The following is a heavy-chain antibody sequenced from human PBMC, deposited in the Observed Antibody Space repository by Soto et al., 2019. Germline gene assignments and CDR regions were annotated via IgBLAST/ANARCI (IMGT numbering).Heavy chain of an antibody. CDR2: IYYSGST. CDR3: ARDRDYDFWSGYQDNWFDP. J-gene: IGHJ5*02. D-gene: IGHD3-3*01. CDR1: GGSISSGDYY. V-gene: IGHV4-30-4*01. Sequence: SETLSLTCTVSGGSISSGDYYWSWIRQPPGKGLEWIGYIYYSGSTYYNPSLKSRVTISVDTSKNQFSLKLSSVTAADTAVYYCARDRDYDFWSGYQDNWFDPWGQGTLVTISS.